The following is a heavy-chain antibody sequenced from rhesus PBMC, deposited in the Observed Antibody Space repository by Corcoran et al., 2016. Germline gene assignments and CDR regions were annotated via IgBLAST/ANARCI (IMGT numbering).Heavy chain of an antibody. CDR1: GYSISSGYY. CDR3: ASRIAGSQNRFDV. J-gene: IGHJ5-1*01. Sequence: QVQLQESGPGLAKPSETLSLTCAVSGYSISSGYYWSWIRQPPGKGLGWVGYITFSGSTSYTPSLKSRVTISRNTSKNQFSLKLSSVTAADTAVYYCASRIAGSQNRFDVWGPGVLVTVSS. D-gene: IGHD1-1-1*01. CDR2: ITFSGST. V-gene: IGHV4-122*02.